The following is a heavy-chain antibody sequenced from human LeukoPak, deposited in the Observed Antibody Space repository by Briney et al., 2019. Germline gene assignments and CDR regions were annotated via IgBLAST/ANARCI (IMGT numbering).Heavy chain of an antibody. Sequence: SETLSLTRAVYGGSFSGYYWSWIRQPPGKGLEWIGEINHSGSTNYNPSLKSRVTISVDTSKNQFSLKLSSVTAADTAVYYCARGGYVWGSYRLGNNWFDPWGQGTLVTVSS. CDR1: GGSFSGYY. D-gene: IGHD3-16*02. CDR3: ARGGYVWGSYRLGNNWFDP. J-gene: IGHJ5*02. V-gene: IGHV4-34*01. CDR2: INHSGST.